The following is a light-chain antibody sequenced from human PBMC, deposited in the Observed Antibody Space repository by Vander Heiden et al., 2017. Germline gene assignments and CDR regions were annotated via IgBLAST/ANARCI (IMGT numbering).Light chain of an antibody. CDR2: DAS. V-gene: IGKV1-33*01. J-gene: IGKJ2*01. Sequence: DIQMTQSPSSLSASVGDRVTITCQASQDISNYLSWFQQNPGKAPNLLIYDASNEETGVPSRFSGSGSGTEFTFTISSLQAEDLATYYCQQDHSLPHTFGQGTKLEIK. CDR1: QDISNY. CDR3: QQDHSLPHT.